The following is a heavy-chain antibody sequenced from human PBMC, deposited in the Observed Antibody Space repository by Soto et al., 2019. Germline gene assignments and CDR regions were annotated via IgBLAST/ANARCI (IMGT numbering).Heavy chain of an antibody. V-gene: IGHV3-21*01. Sequence: EVQLVESGGGLVKPGGSLRLSCAASGFTFSSYSMNCARQAPGKGLEWVSSISTSSSYIYYADSMKGRFTISRDNAKNSLYLQMNSLRAEDTAVYYCARDLHDYVSFRFDPWGQGTLVTVSS. CDR1: GFTFSSYS. D-gene: IGHD3-16*01. CDR2: ISTSSSYI. CDR3: ARDLHDYVSFRFDP. J-gene: IGHJ5*02.